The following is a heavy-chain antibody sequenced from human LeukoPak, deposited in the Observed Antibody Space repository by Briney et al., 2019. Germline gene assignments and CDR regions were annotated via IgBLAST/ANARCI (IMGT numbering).Heavy chain of an antibody. CDR3: ARGGYSTSWAAFDI. CDR1: GASISSCY. CDR2: VYYSGRT. Sequence: SETLSLTCTVSGASISSCYWSWIRQPPGKGLEWIGYVYYSGRTYYNPSLKSRVTISVDTSKNQFSLKLRSVTASDTAVYSCARGGYSTSWAAFDIWGQGTMVTVSS. V-gene: IGHV4-59*08. J-gene: IGHJ3*02. D-gene: IGHD6-13*01.